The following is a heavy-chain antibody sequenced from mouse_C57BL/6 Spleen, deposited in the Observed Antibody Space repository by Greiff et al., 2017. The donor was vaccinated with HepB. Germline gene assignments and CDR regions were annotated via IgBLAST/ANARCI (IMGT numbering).Heavy chain of an antibody. V-gene: IGHV5-6*02. CDR2: ISSGGSYT. D-gene: IGHD2-4*01. J-gene: IGHJ4*01. CDR1: GFTFSSYG. Sequence: DVMLVESGGDLVKPGGSLKLSCAASGFTFSSYGMSWVRQTPDKRLEWVATISSGGSYTYYPDSVKGRFTISRDNAKNTLYLQMSSLKSEDTAMYYCARPYDDDPYYYAMDYWGQGTSVTVSS. CDR3: ARPYDDDPYYYAMDY.